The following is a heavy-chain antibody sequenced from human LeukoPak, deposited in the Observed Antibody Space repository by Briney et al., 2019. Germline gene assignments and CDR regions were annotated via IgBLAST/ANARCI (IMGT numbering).Heavy chain of an antibody. CDR2: ISDVGSKI. CDR3: ARTLVGATRPYYFDY. V-gene: IGHV3-30*04. Sequence: GGSLRLSCAASGSTFSTDAMHWVRQAPGKGLEWVAVISDVGSKIYYADSVKGRFTISRDNSKNSLYLQMNSLRAEDTAVYYCARTLVGATRPYYFDYWGQGTLVTVSS. J-gene: IGHJ4*02. D-gene: IGHD1-26*01. CDR1: GSTFSTDA.